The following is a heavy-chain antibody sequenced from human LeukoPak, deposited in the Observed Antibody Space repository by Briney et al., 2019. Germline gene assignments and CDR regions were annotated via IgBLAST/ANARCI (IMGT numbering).Heavy chain of an antibody. D-gene: IGHD3-22*01. V-gene: IGHV3-23*01. CDR1: GIAFSTYA. Sequence: GGSLRLSCAASGIAFSTYAMSWVRQAPGKGLEWVSAISGSGGSTYYADSVKGRFTISRDNSKNTLYLQMNSLRAEDTAVYYCAKLEITMIVVDYWGQGTLVTVSS. J-gene: IGHJ4*02. CDR3: AKLEITMIVVDY. CDR2: ISGSGGST.